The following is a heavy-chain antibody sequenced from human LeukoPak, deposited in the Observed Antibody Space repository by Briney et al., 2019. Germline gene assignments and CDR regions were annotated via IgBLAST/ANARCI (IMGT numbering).Heavy chain of an antibody. CDR1: GGSFSDYY. D-gene: IGHD4-17*01. CDR3: ATYGDYLGFDY. V-gene: IGHV4-34*01. J-gene: IGHJ4*02. Sequence: SETLSLTCAVDGGSFSDYYWSWIRQPPGKGLEWIGEINHSGSTNYNPSLKSRVTISVDTSKNQFSLKLSSVTAADTAVYYCATYGDYLGFDYWGQGTLVTVSS. CDR2: INHSGST.